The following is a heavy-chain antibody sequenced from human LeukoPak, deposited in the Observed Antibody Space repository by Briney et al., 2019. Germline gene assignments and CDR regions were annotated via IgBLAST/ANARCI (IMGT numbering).Heavy chain of an antibody. CDR2: ISSSGSTI. CDR3: ARILSMNSY. CDR1: GFTFSSYE. V-gene: IGHV3-48*03. D-gene: IGHD3-3*01. Sequence: GGSLRLSCAASGFTFSSYEMNWVRQAPGKGLEWVSYISSSGSTIYYADSVKGRFTISRDNAKNSLYLQMNGLRAEDTAVYYCARILSMNSYWGQGTLVAVSS. J-gene: IGHJ4*02.